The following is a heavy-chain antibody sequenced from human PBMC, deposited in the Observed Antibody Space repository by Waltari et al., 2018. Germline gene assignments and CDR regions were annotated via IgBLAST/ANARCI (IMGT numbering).Heavy chain of an antibody. J-gene: IGHJ2*01. CDR2: TINKANSYTT. CDR3: ASCWLQSSWYFDL. D-gene: IGHD5-12*01. CDR1: GFTFSDHY. Sequence: EVQLVESGGGLVQPGGSLRLSCAASGFTFSDHYMDWVRQAPGKGREWVGRTINKANSYTTEYAASVKGRVTISRDDSKNSLYLQMNSLNTEDTAVYYCASCWLQSSWYFDLWGRGTLVTVSS. V-gene: IGHV3-72*01.